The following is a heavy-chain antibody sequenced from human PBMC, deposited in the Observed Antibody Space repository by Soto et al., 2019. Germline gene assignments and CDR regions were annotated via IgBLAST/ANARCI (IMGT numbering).Heavy chain of an antibody. J-gene: IGHJ4*02. Sequence: QVQLVQSGAEVKKPGSSVKVSCKASGGTFSSYAISWVRQAPGQGREWMGGFIPIFGTANYAQKFQGRVTITADESTSTAYMELSSLRSEDTAVYYCARSKGHTWIQLWQFDYWGQGTLVTVSS. V-gene: IGHV1-69*01. CDR3: ARSKGHTWIQLWQFDY. D-gene: IGHD5-18*01. CDR2: FIPIFGTA. CDR1: GGTFSSYA.